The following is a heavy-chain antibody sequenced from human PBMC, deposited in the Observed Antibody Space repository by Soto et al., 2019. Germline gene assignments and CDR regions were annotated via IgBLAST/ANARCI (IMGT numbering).Heavy chain of an antibody. Sequence: SETLSLTCTVSGGSISRYYWSWIRQPPGKGLEWIGYLYNAGSTIYNPSLKSRVTISVDMSQNQFSLNLSSVTAADTAVYYCARAFDILTRYYFDYWGQGTLVTVSS. J-gene: IGHJ4*02. D-gene: IGHD3-9*01. CDR3: ARAFDILTRYYFDY. CDR2: LYNAGST. V-gene: IGHV4-59*08. CDR1: GGSISRYY.